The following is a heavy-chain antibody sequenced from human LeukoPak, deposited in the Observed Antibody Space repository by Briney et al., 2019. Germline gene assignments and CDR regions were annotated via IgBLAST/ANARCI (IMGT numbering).Heavy chain of an antibody. V-gene: IGHV1-2*02. CDR3: ARGVELLRYFDWLLKRNWFDP. Sequence: ASVKVSCTASGYTFTVYYMHWVRQAPGQGLEWMGWINPNSGGTNYAQKFQGRVTMTRDTSISTAYMELSRLRSDDTAVYYCARGVELLRYFDWLLKRNWFDPWGQGTLVTVSS. CDR1: GYTFTVYY. D-gene: IGHD3-9*01. J-gene: IGHJ5*02. CDR2: INPNSGGT.